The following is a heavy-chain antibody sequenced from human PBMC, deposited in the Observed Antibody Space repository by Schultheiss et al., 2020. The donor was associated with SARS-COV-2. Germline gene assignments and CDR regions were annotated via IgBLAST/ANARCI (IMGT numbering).Heavy chain of an antibody. CDR2: IYYSGST. D-gene: IGHD2-21*02. Sequence: GSLRLSCAVYGGSFSGYYWSWIRQHPGKGLEWIGYIYYSGSTNYNPSLKSRVTISVDTSKNQFSLKLSSVTAADTAVYYCARHVATAIGFDIWGQGTMVTVSS. CDR1: GGSFSGYY. CDR3: ARHVATAIGFDI. J-gene: IGHJ3*02. V-gene: IGHV4-59*08.